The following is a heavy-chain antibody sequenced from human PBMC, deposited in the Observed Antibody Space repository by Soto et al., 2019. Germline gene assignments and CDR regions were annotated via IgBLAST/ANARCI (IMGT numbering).Heavy chain of an antibody. J-gene: IGHJ6*02. CDR3: ARGGSSGWTGYYFYGMDV. CDR2: IYYSGST. Sequence: QVQLQESGPGLVKPSQTLSLTCTVSGGSISSGGYYWSWIRQHPGKGLEWIGYIYYSGSTHYNPSXQSRATTSVEXXKXQYXLKLSSVTAADTAVYYCARGGSSGWTGYYFYGMDVWGQGTTGTVSS. CDR1: GGSISSGGYY. D-gene: IGHD6-19*01. V-gene: IGHV4-31*03.